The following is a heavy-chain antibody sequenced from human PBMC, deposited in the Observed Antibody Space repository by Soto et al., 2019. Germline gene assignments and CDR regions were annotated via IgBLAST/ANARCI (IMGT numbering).Heavy chain of an antibody. Sequence: EVQLVESGGDLVKPGGSLRLSCAASGAAFTNAWMSWVRQAPGKGLEWVGRIKSKADGGTTDYAAPVQGRFTISRDDSKNMLYPQMNSLKTEDTAMYYCTTYDYIWGSDRIRWAYWGQGTLVTVSS. CDR1: GAAFTNAW. CDR2: IKSKADGGTT. V-gene: IGHV3-15*01. D-gene: IGHD3-16*02. J-gene: IGHJ4*02. CDR3: TTYDYIWGSDRIRWAY.